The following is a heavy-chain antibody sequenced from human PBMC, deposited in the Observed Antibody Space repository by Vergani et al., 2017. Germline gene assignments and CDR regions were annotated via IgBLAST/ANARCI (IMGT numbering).Heavy chain of an antibody. Sequence: LEESGGGSVKPGGSLRLSCAASGFTFSDHYMSWIRQAPGKGLEWVSHISPGASTVSYTDSVTGRFTVSRDNDNNSLPLHMTTLRVEDTAGYYCAKTPGKSTNRHYYAMDVWGQGTTVTVSS. D-gene: IGHD5-24*01. V-gene: IGHV3-11*04. CDR2: ISPGASTV. CDR1: GFTFSDHY. CDR3: AKTPGKSTNRHYYAMDV. J-gene: IGHJ6*02.